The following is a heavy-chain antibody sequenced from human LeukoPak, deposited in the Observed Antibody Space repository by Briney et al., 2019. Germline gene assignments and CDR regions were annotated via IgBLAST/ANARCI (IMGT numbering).Heavy chain of an antibody. Sequence: GGSLRLSCTASGFTFRLSSINWVRQAPGKALEWVSYIRITGTTIYYADSVKGRFTIYRDNAKNSLYLQMNSLTAEDTAVYFCARDSRSHCGTAACYGPYFDYWGQGTLVTVSS. CDR3: ARDSRSHCGTAACYGPYFDY. D-gene: IGHD2-2*01. J-gene: IGHJ4*02. CDR1: GFTFRLSS. V-gene: IGHV3-48*01. CDR2: IRITGTTI.